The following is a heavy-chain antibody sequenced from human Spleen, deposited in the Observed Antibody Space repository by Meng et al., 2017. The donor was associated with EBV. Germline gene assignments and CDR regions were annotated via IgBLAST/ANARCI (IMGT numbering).Heavy chain of an antibody. J-gene: IGHJ4*02. CDR1: GYIFTGYF. CDR3: ARGGAPSSRGYFDY. Sequence: QVQLVQSGAEVKKPGASVKVSCKASGYIFTGYFLHWVRQAPGQGLEWMGVISPTSGSTTYAQKFQGRVTMTRDTSTTTIYMELSSLKSEDTAMYYCARGGAPSSRGYFDYWGQGTLVTVSS. CDR2: ISPTSGST. D-gene: IGHD6-6*01. V-gene: IGHV1-46*01.